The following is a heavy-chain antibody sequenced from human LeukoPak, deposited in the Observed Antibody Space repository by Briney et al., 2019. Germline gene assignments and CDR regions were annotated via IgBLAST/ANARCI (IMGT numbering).Heavy chain of an antibody. CDR1: GFTFSSYN. Sequence: GGSLRLSCAASGFTFSSYNMNWVRQAPGEGLEWVSSISSTSTYIYYADSVKGRFTISRDNAKNSQYLQMNSLRAEDTAVYYCARGISSSGWLVDYWGLGTLVTVSS. CDR2: ISSTSTYI. D-gene: IGHD6-19*01. CDR3: ARGISSSGWLVDY. V-gene: IGHV3-21*01. J-gene: IGHJ4*02.